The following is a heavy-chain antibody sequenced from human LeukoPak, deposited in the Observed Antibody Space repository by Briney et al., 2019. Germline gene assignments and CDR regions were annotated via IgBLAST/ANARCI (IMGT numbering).Heavy chain of an antibody. V-gene: IGHV4-4*02. D-gene: IGHD6-19*01. CDR3: ARDGYSSGWYTIDY. CDR2: IYHSGST. J-gene: IGHJ4*02. CDR1: GGSISSSNW. Sequence: SETLSLTCAVSGGSISSSNWWSWVRQPPGKGLEWIGEIYHSGSTNYNPSLKSQVTISVDTSKNQFSLKLSSVTAADTAVYYCARDGYSSGWYTIDYWGQGTLVTVSS.